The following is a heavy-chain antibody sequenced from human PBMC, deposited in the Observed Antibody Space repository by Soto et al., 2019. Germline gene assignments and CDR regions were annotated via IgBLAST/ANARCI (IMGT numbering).Heavy chain of an antibody. CDR1: GFTFSSYA. CDR2: FWYDGSTK. V-gene: IGHV3-33*01. Sequence: QVQLVESGGGVVQPGRSLRLSCAASGFTFSSYAMHWVRQAPGKGLEWVAVFWYDGSTKYYADSVKGRFNISRDNSKNTLYLQMNSLRADDTAVYYCVRGMGGYSEGPDYWGQGTLVTVSS. D-gene: IGHD5-12*01. J-gene: IGHJ4*02. CDR3: VRGMGGYSEGPDY.